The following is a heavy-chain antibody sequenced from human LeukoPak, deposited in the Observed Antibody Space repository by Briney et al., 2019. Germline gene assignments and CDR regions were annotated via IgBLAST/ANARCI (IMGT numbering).Heavy chain of an antibody. CDR3: TRHRRGVAGYALDI. Sequence: GRSLRLSCAASGFTFSSYAMHWVRQASGKGLEWVGRIRSKANSYATAYAASVKGRFTISRDDSKNTAYLQMNSLKTEDTAVYYCTRHRRGVAGYALDIWGQGTMVTVSS. CDR2: IRSKANSYAT. CDR1: GFTFSSYA. D-gene: IGHD6-19*01. J-gene: IGHJ3*02. V-gene: IGHV3-73*01.